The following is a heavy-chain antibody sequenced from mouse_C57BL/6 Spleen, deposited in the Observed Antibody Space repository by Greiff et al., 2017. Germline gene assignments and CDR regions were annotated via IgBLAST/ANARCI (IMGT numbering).Heavy chain of an antibody. CDR1: GYTFTSYW. CDR3: ARLRAFTGPFDY. Sequence: QVQLQQPGTELVKPGASVKLSCKASGYTFTSYWMHWVKQRPGQGLEWIGNINPSNGGTNYNETFKSKATLTVDKSSSTAYMQLSSLTSNDAAVYYCARLRAFTGPFDYWGQGTTLTVSS. CDR2: INPSNGGT. D-gene: IGHD3-3*01. V-gene: IGHV1-53*01. J-gene: IGHJ2*01.